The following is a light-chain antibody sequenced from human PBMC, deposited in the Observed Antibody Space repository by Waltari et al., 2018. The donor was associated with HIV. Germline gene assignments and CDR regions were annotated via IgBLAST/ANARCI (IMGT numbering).Light chain of an antibody. CDR2: DAS. J-gene: IGKJ1*01. CDR1: LSVNNY. CDR3: QQYGSSPT. Sequence: VVLTQSPGTLSLSPRESATLSCRASLSVNNYLAWYQQKPGQAPRLLIYDASNRATGIPDRFSGSGSGTDFTLTISRLEPEDFAVFYCQQYGSSPTFGQGTEVQIK. V-gene: IGKV3-20*01.